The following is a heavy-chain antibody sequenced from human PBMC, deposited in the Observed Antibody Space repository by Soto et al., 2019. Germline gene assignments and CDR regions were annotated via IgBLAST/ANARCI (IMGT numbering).Heavy chain of an antibody. CDR3: ARGLCTGGTCYGLTVDF. CDR2: MSPFSGNT. Sequence: QVQLVQSGAEVKKPGASVKVSCKASGYIFTSHDINWVRHVPGQGFEWMGWMSPFSGNTGSAQKFQGGVSLTRNTSINTSYMELSSLTSDDTAVYYCARGLCTGGTCYGLTVDFWGQGTTVTVSS. D-gene: IGHD2-15*01. CDR1: GYIFTSHD. J-gene: IGHJ3*01. V-gene: IGHV1-8*01.